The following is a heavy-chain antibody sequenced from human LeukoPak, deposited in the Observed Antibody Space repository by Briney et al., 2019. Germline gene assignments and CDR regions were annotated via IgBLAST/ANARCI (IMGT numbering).Heavy chain of an antibody. CDR3: ARVKWFGELLLDY. J-gene: IGHJ4*02. Sequence: ASVKVSCKASGYTFTGYHMHWVRQAPGQGLEWMGWINPNSGGTNYAQKFQGRVTMTRDTSISTAYMELSRLRSDDTAVYYCARVKWFGELLLDYWGQGTLVTVSS. CDR1: GYTFTGYH. CDR2: INPNSGGT. V-gene: IGHV1-2*02. D-gene: IGHD3-10*01.